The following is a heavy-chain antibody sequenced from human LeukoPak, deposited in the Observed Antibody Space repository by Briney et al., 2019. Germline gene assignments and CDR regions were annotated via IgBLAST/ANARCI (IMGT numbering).Heavy chain of an antibody. CDR2: ISMSTSYI. D-gene: IGHD2-2*01. Sequence: GESLRLSCAASGFNLRSYSMNWVRQTPGKGLEWVSSISMSTSYIYYADSVKGRFIISRDNAQNSLYLQMNSLRAEDTAIYYCARGVVIVPAAHTDYYHYGMDVWGQGTTVTVSS. J-gene: IGHJ6*02. CDR1: GFNLRSYS. CDR3: ARGVVIVPAAHTDYYHYGMDV. V-gene: IGHV3-21*01.